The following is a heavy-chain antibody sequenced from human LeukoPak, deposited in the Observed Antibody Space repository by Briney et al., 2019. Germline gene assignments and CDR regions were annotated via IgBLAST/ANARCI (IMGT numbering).Heavy chain of an antibody. J-gene: IGHJ4*02. CDR2: INHSGST. CDR1: GGSFSGYY. Sequence: SETLSLTCAVYGGSFSGYYWSWIRQPPGKGLEWIGEINHSGSTNYNPSLKSRVTISVDTSKNQFSLKLSSVTAADTAVYYCARELNWRYFDYWGQGTLVTVSS. V-gene: IGHV4-34*01. D-gene: IGHD1-1*01. CDR3: ARELNWRYFDY.